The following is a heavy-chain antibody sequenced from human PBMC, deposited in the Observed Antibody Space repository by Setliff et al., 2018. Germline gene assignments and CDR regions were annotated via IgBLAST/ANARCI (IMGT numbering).Heavy chain of an antibody. CDR3: ARFGGSCSSSSCYASDL. D-gene: IGHD2-2*01. CDR1: GYTFTNYS. V-gene: IGHV1-18*01. J-gene: IGHJ3*01. Sequence: ASVKVSCKASGYTFTNYSFHWVRQAPGQGLEWMAMIITSTGKTSYAQRFQGRVTVTTDTYTGTGYMELRSLRSDDTAMYFCARFGGSCSSSSCYASDLWGQGTMVTVSS. CDR2: IITSTGKT.